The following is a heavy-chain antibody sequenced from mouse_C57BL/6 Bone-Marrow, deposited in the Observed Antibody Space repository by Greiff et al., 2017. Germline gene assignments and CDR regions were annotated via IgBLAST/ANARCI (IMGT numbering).Heavy chain of an antibody. J-gene: IGHJ2*01. CDR2: IDPEIGDT. V-gene: IGHV14-4*01. Sequence: VQLQQSGAELVRPGASVKLSCTASGFNIKDDYIHWVKQRPEQGLEWIGWIDPEIGDTEYASKFQGKATITSDTSSHTAYLQLSSLTSDDTAVYYCSSFDGNSFDFWGQGTPLTVAS. D-gene: IGHD2-3*01. CDR1: GFNIKDDY. CDR3: SSFDGNSFDF.